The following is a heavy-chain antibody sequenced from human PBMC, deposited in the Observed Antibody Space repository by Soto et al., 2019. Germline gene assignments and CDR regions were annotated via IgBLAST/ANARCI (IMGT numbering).Heavy chain of an antibody. CDR3: AKDRVGGTFYTPLAF. V-gene: IGHV3-30*18. D-gene: IGHD1-7*01. J-gene: IGHJ4*02. CDR2: ITYDGSFQ. Sequence: GGSLRLSCQASGFNFDNYGMHWVRQAPGKGLEWVAVITYDGSFQYYADSVKGRFTISRDNSKDTLSLHLNTLKPEDTAVYHCAKDRVGGTFYTPLAFWGQGALVTVSS. CDR1: GFNFDNYG.